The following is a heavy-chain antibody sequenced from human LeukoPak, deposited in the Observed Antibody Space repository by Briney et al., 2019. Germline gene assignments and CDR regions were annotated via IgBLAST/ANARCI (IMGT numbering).Heavy chain of an antibody. CDR3: AKLLYWYIDL. CDR2: ISSSSSYI. Sequence: GGSLRLSCAASGFTFSGCSMNWVRQAPGKGLEWVSSISSSSSYIYYADSVKGRFTISRDNAKNSLYLQMNSLRAEDTAVYYCAKLLYWYIDLWGRGTLVTVSS. J-gene: IGHJ2*01. D-gene: IGHD2-21*02. CDR1: GFTFSGCS. V-gene: IGHV3-21*01.